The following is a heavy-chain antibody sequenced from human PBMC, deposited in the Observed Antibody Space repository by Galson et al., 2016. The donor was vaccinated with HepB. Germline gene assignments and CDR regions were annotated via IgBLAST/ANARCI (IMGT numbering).Heavy chain of an antibody. CDR2: ISFDGSKN. CDR1: GFTFSTYA. Sequence: LRLSCAASGFTFSTYAMHWVRQAPGKGLEWVGVISFDGSKNHYADSVKGRFTISRDNSKNMVDLQMNSLRADDTAVYYCAKYRLNWNSPHFDYWGQGTLVTVSS. CDR3: AKYRLNWNSPHFDY. J-gene: IGHJ4*02. V-gene: IGHV3-30*18. D-gene: IGHD1-7*01.